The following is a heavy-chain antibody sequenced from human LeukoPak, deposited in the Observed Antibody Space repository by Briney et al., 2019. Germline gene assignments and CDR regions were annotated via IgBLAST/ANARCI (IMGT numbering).Heavy chain of an antibody. Sequence: GGFLRLSCAASGFTFSSYSINWVRQAPGKGLEYISYISSSSTIYYADSVKGRCTISRDNAKNSLYLQMYSLRDEDTAVYYCARASGSHFDYWGQGTLVTVSS. J-gene: IGHJ4*02. V-gene: IGHV3-48*02. CDR3: ARASGSHFDY. CDR2: ISSSSTI. CDR1: GFTFSSYS. D-gene: IGHD5-12*01.